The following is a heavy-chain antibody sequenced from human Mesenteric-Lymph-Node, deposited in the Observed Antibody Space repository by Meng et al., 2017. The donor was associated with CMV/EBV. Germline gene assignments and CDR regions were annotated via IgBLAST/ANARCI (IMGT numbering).Heavy chain of an antibody. V-gene: IGHV1-69*01. CDR3: ATDYSGSGSFYNALFY. D-gene: IGHD3-10*01. J-gene: IGHJ4*02. CDR2: IIPIFGPA. CDR1: GTFSNHA. Sequence: GTFSNHAFSWMRQAPGQGLEWMGGIIPIFGPANYAQTLKDRVTVTADESTTTVYMELSSLRSEDTALYYCATDYSGSGSFYNALFYWGQGTLVTVSS.